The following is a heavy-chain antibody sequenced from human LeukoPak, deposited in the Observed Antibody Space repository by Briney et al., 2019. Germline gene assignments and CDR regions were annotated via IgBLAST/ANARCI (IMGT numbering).Heavy chain of an antibody. V-gene: IGHV3-23*01. J-gene: IGHJ3*02. CDR2: ISGSGGST. Sequence: PGGSLRLSCAASGFTFSSYAMSWVRQAPGKGLEWVSAISGSGGSTYYADSVKGRFTISRDNSKNTLYLQMNSLRAEDTAVYYCAKSETNVYGDYGAFDTWGQGTMVTASS. D-gene: IGHD4-17*01. CDR3: AKSETNVYGDYGAFDT. CDR1: GFTFSSYA.